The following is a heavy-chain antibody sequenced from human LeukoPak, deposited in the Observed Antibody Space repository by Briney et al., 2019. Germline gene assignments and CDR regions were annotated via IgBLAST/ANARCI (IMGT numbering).Heavy chain of an antibody. CDR3: ARDPSRLAEAGYLDH. CDR1: GFTFSSYS. Sequence: GGSLRLSCAASGFTFSSYSMNWVRQAPGKGLEWVSYISSSSSTIYYADSVKGRFTISRDQSKNTHYLQMNRVRTENTAVYFCARDPSRLAEAGYLDHWGQGTLVTVSS. J-gene: IGHJ4*02. CDR2: ISSSSSTI. D-gene: IGHD6-19*01. V-gene: IGHV3-48*01.